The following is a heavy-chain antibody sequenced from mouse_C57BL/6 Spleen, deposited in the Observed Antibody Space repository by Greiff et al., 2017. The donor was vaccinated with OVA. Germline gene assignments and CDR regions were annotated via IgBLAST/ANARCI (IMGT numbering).Heavy chain of an antibody. V-gene: IGHV3-6*01. J-gene: IGHJ1*03. CDR1: GYSITSGYY. CDR3: ASLIPGDV. Sequence: EVQVVESGPGLVKPSQSLSLTCSVTGYSITSGYYWNWIRQFPGNKLEWMGYISYDGSNNYNPSLKNRISITRDTSKNQCFLKLNSVTTEDTATYYCASLIPGDVWGTGTTVTVSS. CDR2: ISYDGSN.